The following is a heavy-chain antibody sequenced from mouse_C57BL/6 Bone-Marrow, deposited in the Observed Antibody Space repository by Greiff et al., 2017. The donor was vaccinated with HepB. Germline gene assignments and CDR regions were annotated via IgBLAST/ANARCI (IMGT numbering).Heavy chain of an antibody. V-gene: IGHV14-4*01. CDR2: IDPENGDT. CDR3: RTPITTVGADY. D-gene: IGHD1-1*01. Sequence: EVQGVESGAELVRPGASVKLSCTASGFNIKDDYMHWVKQRPEQGLEWIGWIDPENGDTEYASKFQGKATITADTSSNTAYLQLSSLTSEDTAVYYCRTPITTVGADYWGQGTTLTVSS. J-gene: IGHJ2*01. CDR1: GFNIKDDY.